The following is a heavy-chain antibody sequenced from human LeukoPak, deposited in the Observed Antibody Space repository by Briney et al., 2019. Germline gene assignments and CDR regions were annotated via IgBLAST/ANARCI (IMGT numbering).Heavy chain of an antibody. CDR1: GDSISNGGYH. CDR3: ARDFTKTASPDAFDV. J-gene: IGHJ3*01. Sequence: SETLSLTCTVSGDSISNGGYHRTWIRQHPGKGLEWIGYIHYSGNTDSAPSLRSRLTISIDTSKNQFSLRLDSVTVADTAVYYCARDFTKTASPDAFDVWGHGTLVAVSS. CDR2: IHYSGNT. D-gene: IGHD2-21*02. V-gene: IGHV4-31*03.